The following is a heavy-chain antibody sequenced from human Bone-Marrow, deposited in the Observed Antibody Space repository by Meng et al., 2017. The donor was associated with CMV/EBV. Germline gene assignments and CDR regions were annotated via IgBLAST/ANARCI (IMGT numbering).Heavy chain of an antibody. J-gene: IGHJ4*02. D-gene: IGHD1-26*01. CDR2: SNAGNGNT. Sequence: ASVKVSCKASGYTFTSYAMHWVRQAPGQRLEWMGWSNAGNGNTKYSQEFQGRVTITRDTSASTAYMELSSLRSDDTAVYYCARDPEWEPFDYWGQGTRVTVSS. CDR3: ARDPEWEPFDY. V-gene: IGHV1-3*02. CDR1: GYTFTSYA.